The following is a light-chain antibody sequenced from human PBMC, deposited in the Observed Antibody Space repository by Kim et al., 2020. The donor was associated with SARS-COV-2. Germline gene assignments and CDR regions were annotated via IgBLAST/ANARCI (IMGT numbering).Light chain of an antibody. J-gene: IGKJ1*01. CDR1: QSVSSS. CDR2: AAS. CDR3: QQYGSWWT. Sequence: EIVMTQSPATLSVYPGEIATLSCRASQSVSSSLAWYQQKPGQAPRLLIYAASIRATGIPARFSGSGSGTEFTLTISSLQSEDFAVYYCQQYGSWWTFGQGTRVDIK. V-gene: IGKV3-15*01.